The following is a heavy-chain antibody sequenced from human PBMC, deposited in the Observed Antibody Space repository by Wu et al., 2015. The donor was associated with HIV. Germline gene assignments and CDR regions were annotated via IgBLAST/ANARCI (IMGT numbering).Heavy chain of an antibody. CDR2: INHSGST. D-gene: IGHD3-10*01. J-gene: IGHJ2*01. Sequence: QVQLQQWGAGLLKTSETLSLTCAVYGGPFSGYYWSWIRQSPGKGLEWVGEINHSGSTYYNPSLNSRVTISVDTSKKQFSLKLRSVTATDTAVYYCAGVTYYYDSGSRHPKLDYFDLWGRGTLVTVSS. CDR1: GGPFSGYY. CDR3: AGVTYYYDSGSRHPKLDYFDL. V-gene: IGHV4-34*01.